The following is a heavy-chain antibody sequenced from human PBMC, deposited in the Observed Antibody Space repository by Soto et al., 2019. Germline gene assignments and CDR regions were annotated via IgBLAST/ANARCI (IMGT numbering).Heavy chain of an antibody. CDR3: AHRLRGLTRPWFDP. CDR2: IYWDDDK. D-gene: IGHD4-17*01. V-gene: IGHV2-5*02. J-gene: IGHJ5*02. CDR1: GFSLSTSGVG. Sequence: QITLKESGPTLVKPTQTLTLTCTFSGFSLSTSGVGVGWVRQPPGKALEWLALIYWDDDKWYSPSLKTRLTITKDTSKTQVVLIMTNMDPVDTATYYCAHRLRGLTRPWFDPWGQGTLVTVSS.